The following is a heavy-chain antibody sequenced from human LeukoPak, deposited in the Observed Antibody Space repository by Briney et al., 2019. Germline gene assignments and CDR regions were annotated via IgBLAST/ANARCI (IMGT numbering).Heavy chain of an antibody. D-gene: IGHD2-2*01. CDR1: GFTFSSYA. V-gene: IGHV1-69*01. Sequence: GGSLRLSCAASGFTFSSYAISWVRQAPGQGLEWMGGIIPIFGTANYAQKFQGRVTITADESTSTAYMELSSLRSEDTAVYYCARGRYCSSTSCLNWFDPWGQGTLVTVSS. CDR3: ARGRYCSSTSCLNWFDP. CDR2: IIPIFGTA. J-gene: IGHJ5*02.